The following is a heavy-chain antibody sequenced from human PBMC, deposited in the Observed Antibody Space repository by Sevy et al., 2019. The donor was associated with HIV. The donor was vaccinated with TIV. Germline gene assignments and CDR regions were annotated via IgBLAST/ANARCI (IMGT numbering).Heavy chain of an antibody. D-gene: IGHD2-2*01. V-gene: IGHV3-7*03. CDR1: GFTFSNYW. J-gene: IGHJ6*02. CDR3: ARDCSSTTCLWGLDV. CDR2: IKRGGSEK. Sequence: GGSLRLSCAASGFTFSNYWMSWVRQAPGKGLEWVAHIKRGGSEKYYVDSVKGRFSISRDNPKNSLYLQMNSLRAEDTAVYYCARDCSSTTCLWGLDVWGQGTTVTVSS.